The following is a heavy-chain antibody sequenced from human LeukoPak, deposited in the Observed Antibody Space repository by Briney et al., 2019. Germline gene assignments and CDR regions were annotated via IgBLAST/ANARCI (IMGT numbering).Heavy chain of an antibody. CDR3: ARVLSRANWFDP. J-gene: IGHJ5*02. CDR1: GYTFTRYY. Sequence: GASVKLSCKASGYTFTRYYMHWVRQAPGQGLEWMGWINPNSGGTNYAQKFQGRVTMTRDTSISTAYMELSRLRSDDTAVYYCARVLSRANWFDPWGQGTLVTVSS. D-gene: IGHD6-6*01. V-gene: IGHV1-2*02. CDR2: INPNSGGT.